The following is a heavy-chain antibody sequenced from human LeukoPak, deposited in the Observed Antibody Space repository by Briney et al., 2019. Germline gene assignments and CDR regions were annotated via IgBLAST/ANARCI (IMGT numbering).Heavy chain of an antibody. CDR2: IYYTGST. CDR3: ARGYFDLNWFDP. Sequence: PSQTLSLACTVSGGSIKGGGYYWSWIRQHPGKGLEWIGYIYYTGSTHYNASLKSRVTISVDTSKNQFSLKLSSVTVADTALYYCARGYFDLNWFDPWGQGTLVIVSS. D-gene: IGHD1-26*01. V-gene: IGHV4-31*03. CDR1: GGSIKGGGYY. J-gene: IGHJ5*02.